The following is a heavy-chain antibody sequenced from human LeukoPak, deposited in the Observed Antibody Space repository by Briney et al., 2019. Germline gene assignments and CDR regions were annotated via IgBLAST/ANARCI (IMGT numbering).Heavy chain of an antibody. CDR1: GGSISRGDYS. CDR3: ARLRYYYGSGPYWGYFQH. CDR2: IYSSGST. V-gene: IGHV4-30-4*01. Sequence: PSETLSLTCTVSGGSISRGDYSWSGIRQPPGKGLEWMGYIYSSGSTYDNPTLKRRVTISVDTSKNQFSLKLSSVTAADTAVYYCARLRYYYGSGPYWGYFQHWGQGTLVTVSS. J-gene: IGHJ1*01. D-gene: IGHD3-10*01.